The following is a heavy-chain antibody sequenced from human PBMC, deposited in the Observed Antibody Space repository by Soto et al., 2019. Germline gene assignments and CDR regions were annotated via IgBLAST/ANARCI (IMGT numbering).Heavy chain of an antibody. CDR1: GFTFSGSA. CDR3: TRFSMDSSSGWFDP. V-gene: IGHV3-73*02. CDR2: IRSKVNTYAT. Sequence: EVQLVESGGDLVQPGGSLKVSCAASGFTFSGSAIHWVRQASGKGLEWVGRIRSKVNTYATAYAASVKGRFSISRDDSKNTAYLEMNSLKTEDTAVYYCTRFSMDSSSGWFDPWGQGTLGAVSS. D-gene: IGHD6-6*01. J-gene: IGHJ5*02.